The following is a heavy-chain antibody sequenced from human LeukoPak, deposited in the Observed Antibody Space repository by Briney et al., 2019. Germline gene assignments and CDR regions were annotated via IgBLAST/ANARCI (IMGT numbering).Heavy chain of an antibody. D-gene: IGHD3-22*01. CDR3: ARHPMYYDSSGSFDY. CDR2: ISAYNGNT. J-gene: IGHJ4*02. CDR1: GYTFTSYG. Sequence: ASVKVSCKASGYTFTSYGISWVRQAPGQGLEWMGWISAYNGNTNYAQKLQGRVTMTTDTSTSTAYMELRSLRSDDTAVYYCARHPMYYDSSGSFDYWGQGTLVTASS. V-gene: IGHV1-18*01.